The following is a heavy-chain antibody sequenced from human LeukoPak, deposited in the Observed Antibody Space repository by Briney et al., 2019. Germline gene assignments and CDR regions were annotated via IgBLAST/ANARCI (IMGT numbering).Heavy chain of an antibody. J-gene: IGHJ3*02. CDR1: GFTFSSYA. CDR3: ARLIYYYDSSGYSDGAFDI. D-gene: IGHD3-22*01. CDR2: ISGSGGST. Sequence: GGSLRLSCAASGFTFSSYAMSWVRQAPGKGLEWVSAISGSGGSTYYADSVKGRFTISRDNSKNTLYLQMNSLRAEDTAVYYCARLIYYYDSSGYSDGAFDIWGQGTMVTVSS. V-gene: IGHV3-23*01.